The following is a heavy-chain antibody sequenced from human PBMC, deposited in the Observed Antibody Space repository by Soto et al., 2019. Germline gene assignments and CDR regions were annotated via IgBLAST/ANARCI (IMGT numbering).Heavy chain of an antibody. D-gene: IGHD2-15*01. J-gene: IGHJ4*02. CDR2: ISGSGGST. CDR1: GFTFSSYA. CDR3: AKLLGYCSGGSCGRYYFDY. V-gene: IGHV3-23*01. Sequence: EVQLLESGGGLVQPGGSLRLSCAASGFTFSSYAMSWVRQAPGKGLEWVSAISGSGGSTYYADSVKGRFTISRDNSKNTLYLQMNSLRAEDTAVYYCAKLLGYCSGGSCGRYYFDYWGQGTLVTVSS.